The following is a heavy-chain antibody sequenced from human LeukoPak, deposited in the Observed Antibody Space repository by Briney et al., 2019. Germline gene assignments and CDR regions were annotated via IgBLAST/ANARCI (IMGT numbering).Heavy chain of an antibody. CDR2: IWYDGSNK. CDR1: GFTFSSHG. CDR3: ARDGGTAAVGTHHFDY. Sequence: GGSLRLSCGASGFTFSSHGMHWVRQAPGKGLEWVAVIWYDGSNKYYADSVKGRFTISRDNSKNTLYLQMNSLRAEDTAVYYCARDGGTAAVGTHHFDYWGQGTLVTVSS. J-gene: IGHJ4*02. V-gene: IGHV3-33*01. D-gene: IGHD6-13*01.